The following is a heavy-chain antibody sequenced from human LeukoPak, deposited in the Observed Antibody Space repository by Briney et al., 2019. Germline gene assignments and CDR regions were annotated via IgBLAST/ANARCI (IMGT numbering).Heavy chain of an antibody. D-gene: IGHD6-13*01. Sequence: GGSLRLSCTASGVTLSSYAMSWARQAPGKGLEWVSGISSSGSGGNTYYADSVKGRFTISRDSSKNTLFLHMNTLRAEDTAVYYCAKYVRGIAAAGIPGDAFDIWGQGTMVTVSS. CDR2: ISSSGSGGNT. J-gene: IGHJ3*02. CDR1: GVTLSSYA. CDR3: AKYVRGIAAAGIPGDAFDI. V-gene: IGHV3-23*01.